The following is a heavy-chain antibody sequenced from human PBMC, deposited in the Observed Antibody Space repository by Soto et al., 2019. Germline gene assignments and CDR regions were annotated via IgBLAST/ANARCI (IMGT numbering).Heavy chain of an antibody. CDR2: ISYDGNNK. J-gene: IGHJ6*02. V-gene: IGHV3-30-3*01. D-gene: IGHD2-15*01. CDR1: GFTFSSDA. CDR3: ARAGCDGGSCYTMVGLRHGMDV. Sequence: QVQLVESGGGVVQPGRSLRLSCAASGFTFSSDAMYWVRQAPGKGLEWVAVISYDGNNKYYADSVKGRFTISRDNSKNTLYLQMNNLRDEATAVYYCARAGCDGGSCYTMVGLRHGMDVWGQGTTVTVSS.